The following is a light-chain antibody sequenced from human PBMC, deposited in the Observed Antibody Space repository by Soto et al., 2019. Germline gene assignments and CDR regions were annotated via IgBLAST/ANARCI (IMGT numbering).Light chain of an antibody. V-gene: IGLV2-14*01. Sequence: SALTQPASVSGSPGQSSSISCTGTGSDIGGYDYVSWDQQRPGKAPKLMIYEVRYRPSGVSNRFSGSKSGNTASLTISGLQAEDEADYYCCSYTRTSNHSFFGSGTKATVL. CDR1: GSDIGGYDY. J-gene: IGLJ1*01. CDR2: EVR. CDR3: CSYTRTSNHSF.